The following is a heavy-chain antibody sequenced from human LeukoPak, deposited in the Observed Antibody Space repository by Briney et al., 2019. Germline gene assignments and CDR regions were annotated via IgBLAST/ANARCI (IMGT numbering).Heavy chain of an antibody. V-gene: IGHV1-8*03. CDR3: ATASGLAAAGPYYFDY. D-gene: IGHD6-13*01. CDR2: MNPNSGNT. CDR1: GYTFTSYD. Sequence: ASVKVSCKASGYTFTSYDINWVRQATGQGLEWMGWMNPNSGNTGYAQKFQGRVTITRNTSISTAYMELSSLRSEDTAVYYCATASGLAAAGPYYFDYWGQGTLVTVSS. J-gene: IGHJ4*02.